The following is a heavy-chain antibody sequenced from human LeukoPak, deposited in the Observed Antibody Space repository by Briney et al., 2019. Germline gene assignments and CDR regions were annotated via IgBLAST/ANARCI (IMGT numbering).Heavy chain of an antibody. J-gene: IGHJ4*02. CDR2: IYYSGST. CDR3: ARLNGGS. Sequence: SQTLSLTCTVSGGSISSGGYSWSWIRQHPGKGLEWIGYIYYSGSTYYNPSLKSRVTISVDTSNNQFSLKLSSVTAADTAVYYCARLNGGSWGQGTLVTVSS. V-gene: IGHV4-31*03. CDR1: GGSISSGGYS. D-gene: IGHD3-16*01.